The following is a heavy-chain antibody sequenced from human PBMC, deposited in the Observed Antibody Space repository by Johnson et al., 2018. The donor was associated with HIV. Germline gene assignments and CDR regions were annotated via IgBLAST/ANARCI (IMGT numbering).Heavy chain of an antibody. Sequence: QVQLVESGGGVVQPGGSLRLSCAASGFTFSSYGMHWVRQAPGKGLEWVAFIRYDGSNKYYADSVKGRFTISRDNSKNTLYLQMNSLRAEDTAVYYFAKDGGSWSYSLDVWGQGTMVSVSS. CDR3: AKDGGSWSYSLDV. CDR1: GFTFSSYG. D-gene: IGHD3-16*01. J-gene: IGHJ3*01. CDR2: IRYDGSNK. V-gene: IGHV3-30*02.